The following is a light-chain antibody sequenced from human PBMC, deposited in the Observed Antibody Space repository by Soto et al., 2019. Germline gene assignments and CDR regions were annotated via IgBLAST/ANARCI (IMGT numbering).Light chain of an antibody. CDR1: QSFSNN. Sequence: DIQMTQSPSSLSASLGDRVTISCRASQSFSNNLNWYQQKAGKATKLLIYGASSLQSGVPSRFSGSRSGTDFTLTISSLVPEDFATYYCQQTYSTPWTFGQGTKVDIK. CDR2: GAS. CDR3: QQTYSTPWT. V-gene: IGKV1-39*01. J-gene: IGKJ1*01.